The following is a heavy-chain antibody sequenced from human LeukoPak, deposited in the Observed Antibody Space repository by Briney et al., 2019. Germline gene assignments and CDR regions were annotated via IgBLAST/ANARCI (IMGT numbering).Heavy chain of an antibody. CDR3: PRQPYDFWSGYWSVGHAFDI. V-gene: IGHV5-51*01. Sequence: GESLKISCKGSGYSFTSYWIGWVRQMPGKGLEWMGIIYPGDSDTRYSPSFQGQVTISADKSISTAYLQWSSLKASDTAMYYCPRQPYDFWSGYWSVGHAFDIWGQGTMVTVSS. D-gene: IGHD3-3*01. J-gene: IGHJ3*02. CDR1: GYSFTSYW. CDR2: IYPGDSDT.